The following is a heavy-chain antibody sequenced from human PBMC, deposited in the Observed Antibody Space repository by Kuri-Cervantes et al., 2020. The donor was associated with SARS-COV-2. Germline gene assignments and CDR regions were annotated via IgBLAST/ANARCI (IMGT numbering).Heavy chain of an antibody. CDR1: GFTFSDYY. J-gene: IGHJ6*02. CDR3: ARDKDDYSNYGDYGMDV. CDR2: ISSSSSYI. D-gene: IGHD4-11*01. Sequence: GESLKISCAASGFTFSDYYMNWVRQAPGKGLEWVSSISSSSSYIYYADSVKGRFTISRDNAKNSLYLQMNSLRAEDTAVYYCARDKDDYSNYGDYGMDVWGQGTTVTVSS. V-gene: IGHV3-21*01.